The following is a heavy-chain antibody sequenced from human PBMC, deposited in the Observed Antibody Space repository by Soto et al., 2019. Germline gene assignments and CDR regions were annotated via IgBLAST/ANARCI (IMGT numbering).Heavy chain of an antibody. CDR3: ARDPDRQIAAAGDY. CDR2: ISAYNGNT. CDR1: GYTFTSYG. V-gene: IGHV1-18*01. D-gene: IGHD6-25*01. J-gene: IGHJ4*02. Sequence: ASVKVSCKASGYTFTSYGISWVRQAPGQGLEWMGWISAYNGNTNYAQKLQGRVTMTTDTSTSKAYMELRSLRSDDTAVYYCARDPDRQIAAAGDYWGQGTLVTVSS.